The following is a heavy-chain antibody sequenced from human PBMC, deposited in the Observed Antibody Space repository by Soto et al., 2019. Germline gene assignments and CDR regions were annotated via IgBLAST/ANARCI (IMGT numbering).Heavy chain of an antibody. CDR3: AREIGVGYCSGGSCYAGFDI. Sequence: QVPLVQSGAEVKKPGASVKVSCKASGYAFSSYDINWVRQATGQGLERMGWMNPKTGNTGYAQKFQGRVTMTRTTSIHTAYLELTSLRSEDTAVYYCAREIGVGYCSGGSCYAGFDIWGKGTMVTVSS. D-gene: IGHD2-15*01. CDR2: MNPKTGNT. V-gene: IGHV1-8*01. CDR1: GYAFSSYD. J-gene: IGHJ3*02.